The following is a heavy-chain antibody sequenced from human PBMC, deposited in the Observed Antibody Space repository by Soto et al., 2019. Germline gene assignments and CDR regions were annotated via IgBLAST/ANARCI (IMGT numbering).Heavy chain of an antibody. V-gene: IGHV3-21*01. D-gene: IGHD2-15*01. CDR2: ISSSSSYI. Sequence: GGSLRLSCAASGFTFSSYSMNWVRQAPGKGLEWVSSISSSSSYIYYADSVKGRFTISRDNAKNSLYLHMNSLRAEDTAVYYCARDVKGCSAGSCYYYWGQGTLVTVSS. CDR1: GFTFSSYS. J-gene: IGHJ4*02. CDR3: ARDVKGCSAGSCYYY.